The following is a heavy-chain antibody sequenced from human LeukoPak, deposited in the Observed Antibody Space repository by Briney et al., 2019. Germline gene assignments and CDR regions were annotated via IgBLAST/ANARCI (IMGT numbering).Heavy chain of an antibody. CDR2: ISSSTSTI. Sequence: GGSLRLSCAASGFTFSSHSMNWVRQAPGKGLEWVSYISSSTSTIYYADSVKGRFTISRDNAKNSLYLQMNSLRAEDTAVYYCAGEGLRGGDDYWGQGTLVTVSS. CDR3: AGEGLRGGDDY. J-gene: IGHJ4*02. CDR1: GFTFSSHS. V-gene: IGHV3-48*01. D-gene: IGHD3-16*01.